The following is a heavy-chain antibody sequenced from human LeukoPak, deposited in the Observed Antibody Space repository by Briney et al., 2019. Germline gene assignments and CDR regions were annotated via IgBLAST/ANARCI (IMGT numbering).Heavy chain of an antibody. J-gene: IGHJ4*02. CDR3: ARENSGSYREFDY. CDR1: GGSIRSYY. Sequence: SETLSLNCTGSGGSIRSYYWSWIRQPAGKGLEWIGRIYTSGSTNYNASLKSRVSMSVDTSKNQFSLKLSSVTAADTAVFYCARENSGSYREFDYWGQGTLVTVSS. D-gene: IGHD1-26*01. V-gene: IGHV4-4*07. CDR2: IYTSGST.